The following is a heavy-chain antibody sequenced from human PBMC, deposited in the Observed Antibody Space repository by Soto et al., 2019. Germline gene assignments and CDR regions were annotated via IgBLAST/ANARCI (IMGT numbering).Heavy chain of an antibody. Sequence: PGGSLRLSCASSGFNFSFYAMHWVRQTPGKGLEWVAVISFDGNNIYYADSVRGRFIISRDSSSSMLYLQMNNLKPEDTAVYYCASSAVALDAYNWFDPWGQGTLVTVSS. CDR2: ISFDGNNI. V-gene: IGHV3-30-3*01. J-gene: IGHJ5*02. CDR1: GFNFSFYA. CDR3: ASSAVALDAYNWFDP. D-gene: IGHD6-19*01.